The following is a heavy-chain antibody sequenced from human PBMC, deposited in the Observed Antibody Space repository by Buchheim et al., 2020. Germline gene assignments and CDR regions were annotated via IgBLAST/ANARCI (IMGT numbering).Heavy chain of an antibody. V-gene: IGHV3-74*03. CDR1: GFTFSSPW. J-gene: IGHJ5*02. CDR3: AKYGSS. D-gene: IGHD6-6*01. CDR2: IKSDGSRT. Sequence: EVQLVESGGDLIQPGGSLRLSCAASGFTFSSPWMHWVRQVPGKGLVWVSSIKSDGSRTTYADSVKGRFTISRDNGKNTLYLQMSGLRVEDTAVYFCAKYGSSWGQGTL.